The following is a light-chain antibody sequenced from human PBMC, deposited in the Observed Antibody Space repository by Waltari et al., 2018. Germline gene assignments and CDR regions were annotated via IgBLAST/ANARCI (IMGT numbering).Light chain of an antibody. CDR3: CSYAGSRTFVV. CDR1: SSDVGSYNL. V-gene: IGLV2-23*03. Sequence: QSALTQPASVSGSPGQSITSSCTGTSSDVGSYNLVSWYQQHPGKAPKLMICEGSKRPSGVSNRFSGSKSGNTASLTISGLQAEDEADYYCCSYAGSRTFVVFGGGTKLTVL. J-gene: IGLJ3*02. CDR2: EGS.